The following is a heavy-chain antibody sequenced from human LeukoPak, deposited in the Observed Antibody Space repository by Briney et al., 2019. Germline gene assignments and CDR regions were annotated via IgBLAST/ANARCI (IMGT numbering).Heavy chain of an antibody. CDR3: AKEVAGGAKEY. D-gene: IGHD2-15*01. J-gene: IGHJ4*02. V-gene: IGHV3-30*18. Sequence: GGSLRLSCAASGFTFSSYGMPWVRQAPGKGLEWVALISYDGSNKYYADSVKGRFTVSRDNSKYTLYLQMNSLRADDTAVYYCAKEVAGGAKEYWGQGALVTVSS. CDR1: GFTFSSYG. CDR2: ISYDGSNK.